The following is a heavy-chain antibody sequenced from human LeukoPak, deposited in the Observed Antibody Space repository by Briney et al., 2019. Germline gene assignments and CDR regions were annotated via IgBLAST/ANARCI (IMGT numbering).Heavy chain of an antibody. J-gene: IGHJ3*02. V-gene: IGHV4-4*07. CDR2: IYTSGST. D-gene: IGHD3-22*01. CDR1: GGSISSYY. CDR3: AREPSYDSSGYAFDI. Sequence: PSETLSLTCTVSGGSISSYYWSWIRQPAGKGLEWIGRIYTSGSTNYNPSLKSRVTMSVDTSKNQFSLKLSSVTAADTAVYYCAREPSYDSSGYAFDIWGQGTMVTVSS.